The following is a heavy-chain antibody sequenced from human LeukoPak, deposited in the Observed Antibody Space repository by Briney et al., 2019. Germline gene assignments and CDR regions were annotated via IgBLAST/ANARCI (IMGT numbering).Heavy chain of an antibody. Sequence: PSETLSLTCTVAAGSISNYHWSWIRQPPRKGPEWIGCIFYRGSTYYNPSLKSRVTISVDTSKNQFSLRLSSVTAADTAVYYCASTERCSTTCPLDYWGQGTLVTVSS. CDR3: ASTERCSTTCPLDY. D-gene: IGHD2-2*01. V-gene: IGHV4-59*08. CDR1: AGSISNYH. CDR2: IFYRGST. J-gene: IGHJ4*02.